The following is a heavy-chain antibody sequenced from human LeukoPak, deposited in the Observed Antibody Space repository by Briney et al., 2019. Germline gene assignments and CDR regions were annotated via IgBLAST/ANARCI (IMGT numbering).Heavy chain of an antibody. D-gene: IGHD3-22*01. CDR2: IYFSGHT. V-gene: IGHV4-39*07. Sequence: PSETLSLTCTVSGGSINSTNIYWGWVRQPPGKGLEWIGTIYFSGHTYYNPSLQSRLSMSVDTSKNQFSLRLSSVTAADTAIYYCARLANVHTNMIEFYFDYWGQGILVTVSS. J-gene: IGHJ4*02. CDR3: ARLANVHTNMIEFYFDY. CDR1: GGSINSTNIY.